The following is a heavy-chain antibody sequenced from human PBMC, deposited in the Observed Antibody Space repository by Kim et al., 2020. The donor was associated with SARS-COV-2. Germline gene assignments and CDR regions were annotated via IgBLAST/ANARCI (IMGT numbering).Heavy chain of an antibody. CDR2: INTNTGNP. CDR3: ARVSFVDQLPEYWYFDL. V-gene: IGHV7-4-1*02. Sequence: ASVKVSCKASGYTFTSYAMNWVRQAPGQGLEWMGWINTNTGNPTYAQGFTGRFVFSLDTSVSTAYLQISSLKAEDTAVYYCARVSFVDQLPEYWYFDLWGRGTLVTVSS. D-gene: IGHD2-2*01. CDR1: GYTFTSYA. J-gene: IGHJ2*01.